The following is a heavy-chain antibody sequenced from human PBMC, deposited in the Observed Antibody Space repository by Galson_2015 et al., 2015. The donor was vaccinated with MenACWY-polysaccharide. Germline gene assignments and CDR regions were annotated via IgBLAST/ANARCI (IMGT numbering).Heavy chain of an antibody. CDR1: GGSVTSDNDY. CDR3: VSEPTYSGRVGLFDP. CDR2: MSYSGRG. D-gene: IGHD1-26*01. J-gene: IGHJ5*02. V-gene: IGHV4-61*01. Sequence: SETLSLTCTVSGGSVTSDNDYWGWLLQPPGKGLEWIGYMSYSGRGNSNPSLKSRVTVFIDTSKKQFSLRLTSVTAADTAMYDCVSEPTYSGRVGLFDPWGQGTLVTVSS.